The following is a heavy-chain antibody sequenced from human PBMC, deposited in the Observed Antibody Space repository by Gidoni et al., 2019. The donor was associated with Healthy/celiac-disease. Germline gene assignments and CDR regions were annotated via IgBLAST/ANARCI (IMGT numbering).Heavy chain of an antibody. V-gene: IGHV3-66*01. CDR2: IYSGGST. J-gene: IGHJ3*02. D-gene: IGHD3-22*01. CDR1: GFTVSSNY. CDR3: ARAPYYYDSSGYYFGAFDI. Sequence: EVQLVESGGGLVQPGGSLRLSCAASGFTVSSNYMSWVRQAPGKGLEWVSVIYSGGSTYYADSVKGRFTISRDNSKNTLYLQMNSLRAEDTAVYYCARAPYYYDSSGYYFGAFDIWGQGTMVTVSS.